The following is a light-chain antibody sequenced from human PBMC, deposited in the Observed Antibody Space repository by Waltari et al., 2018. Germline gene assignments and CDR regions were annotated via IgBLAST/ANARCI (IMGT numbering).Light chain of an antibody. CDR1: QPLVSSNGNTY. CDR2: TVS. J-gene: IGKJ1*01. Sequence: AVLTQSPLSLPVTLGQPASIPCRSSQPLVSSNGNTYLSWFQQRPGQSPRRLIYTVSDRDSGVPDRFSGSGSDTDFTLTISRVEAEDVGVYYCMQATYWPWTFGQGTKVEIK. CDR3: MQATYWPWT. V-gene: IGKV2-30*01.